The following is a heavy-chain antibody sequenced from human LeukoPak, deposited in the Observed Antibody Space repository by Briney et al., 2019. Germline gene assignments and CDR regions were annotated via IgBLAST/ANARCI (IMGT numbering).Heavy chain of an antibody. CDR3: ARDRLSVGAFDI. Sequence: SETLSLTCTVSGGSISSWYWSWIRQPPGKGLEWIGYIYHSGSTYYNPSLKSRVTISVDRSKNQFSLKLSSVTAADTALYFCARDRLSVGAFDIWGLGTMVTVSS. CDR1: GGSISSWY. V-gene: IGHV4-59*12. J-gene: IGHJ3*02. CDR2: IYHSGST. D-gene: IGHD1-26*01.